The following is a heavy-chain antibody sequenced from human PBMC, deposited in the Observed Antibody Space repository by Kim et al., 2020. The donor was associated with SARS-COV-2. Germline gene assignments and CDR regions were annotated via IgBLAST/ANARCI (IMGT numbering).Heavy chain of an antibody. CDR2: IVVGSGNT. CDR3: AAPSGVPYYDFWSGYSPGGYYYYYGVDV. D-gene: IGHD3-3*01. CDR1: GFTFTSSA. J-gene: IGHJ6*02. V-gene: IGHV1-58*01. Sequence: SVKVSCKASGFTFTSSAVQWVRQARGQRLEWIGWIVVGSGNTNYAQKFQERVTITRDMSTSTAYMELSSLRSEDTAVYYCAAPSGVPYYDFWSGYSPGGYYYYYGVDVWGQGTTVTVSS.